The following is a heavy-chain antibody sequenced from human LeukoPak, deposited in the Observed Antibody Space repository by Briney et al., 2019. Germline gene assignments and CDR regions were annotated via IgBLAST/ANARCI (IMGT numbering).Heavy chain of an antibody. V-gene: IGHV1-2*06. CDR1: GYTFTGYY. J-gene: IGHJ4*02. CDR3: ARQLGPTTPTYY. CDR2: INPNSGGT. D-gene: IGHD7-27*01. Sequence: ASVKVSCKASGYTFTGYYMRWVRQAPGQGLEWMGRINPNSGGTNYAQKFQGRVTMTRDTSISTAYMELSRLRSDDTAVYYCARQLGPTTPTYYWGQGTLVTVSS.